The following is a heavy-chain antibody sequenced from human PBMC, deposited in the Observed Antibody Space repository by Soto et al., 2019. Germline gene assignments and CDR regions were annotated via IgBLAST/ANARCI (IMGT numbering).Heavy chain of an antibody. CDR2: IIPIFGTA. V-gene: IGHV1-69*13. Sequence: SVKVSCKASGGTFSSYAISWVRQAPGHGLEWMGGIIPIFGTANYAQKFQGRVTITADESTSTAYMELSSLSSEDTAVYYCARGYRITMVRGVTLSYWGRG. D-gene: IGHD3-10*01. CDR3: ARGYRITMVRGVTLSY. J-gene: IGHJ4*02. CDR1: GGTFSSYA.